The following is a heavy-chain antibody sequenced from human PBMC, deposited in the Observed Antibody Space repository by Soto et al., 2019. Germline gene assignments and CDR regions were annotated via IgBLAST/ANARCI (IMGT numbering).Heavy chain of an antibody. J-gene: IGHJ6*03. CDR2: IYYSGNT. D-gene: IGHD2-15*01. CDR3: ASHGGHCSGGRCYGHYYYYLDV. V-gene: IGHV4-59*08. Sequence: QVQLQESGPGLLKPSETLSLTCAVSGGSISSYYWSWIRQPPGQGLEWIGFIYYSGNTNYNPSLKSRVTISVDTSKNQFSLKRTSVTAADTALYYCASHGGHCSGGRCYGHYYYYLDVWGKGTTVTVSS. CDR1: GGSISSYY.